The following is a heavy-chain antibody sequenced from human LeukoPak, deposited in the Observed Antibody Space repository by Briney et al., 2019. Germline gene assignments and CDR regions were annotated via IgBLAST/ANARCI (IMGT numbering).Heavy chain of an antibody. CDR2: IYTSGNT. V-gene: IGHV4-61*09. J-gene: IGHJ3*02. Sequence: SQTVSLTCTVSGGTIYSGSYYWSSIRQPAGKGVGWIGHIYTSGNTNYNPSHNSRVTISVDTSNNQFSLKLSSGTEADTAVYYCAREVEGATSYAFDIWGQGTMVTVSS. CDR3: AREVEGATSYAFDI. CDR1: GGTIYSGSYY. D-gene: IGHD1-26*01.